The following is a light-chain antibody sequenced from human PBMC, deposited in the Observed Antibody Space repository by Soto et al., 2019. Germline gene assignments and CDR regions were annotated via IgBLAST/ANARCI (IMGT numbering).Light chain of an antibody. Sequence: DIVMTQSPDSLAVSLGERATINCKSSQSVLYNVNNKNHLGWYQQKPGQPPKLLIYWASTREFGVPDRISGGGSGTDFTLTISSLQDEDVSIYYCQQYYSTPWTFGQGTNVAIK. V-gene: IGKV4-1*01. CDR2: WAS. CDR3: QQYYSTPWT. J-gene: IGKJ1*01. CDR1: QSVLYNVNNKNH.